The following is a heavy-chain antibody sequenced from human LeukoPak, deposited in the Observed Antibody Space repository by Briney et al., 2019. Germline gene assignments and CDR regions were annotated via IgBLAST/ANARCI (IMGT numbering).Heavy chain of an antibody. CDR1: GGSISSYY. J-gene: IGHJ4*02. CDR3: ARVSCSGGNCYFDY. Sequence: SETLSLTCTVSGGSISSYYWSWIRQPPGKGLEWIGYIYHSGSTNYDPSLKSRVAQSVDTSKSQFSLKLRSVTAADTAVYYCARVSCSGGNCYFDYWGQGTLVTVSS. D-gene: IGHD2-15*01. V-gene: IGHV4-59*01. CDR2: IYHSGST.